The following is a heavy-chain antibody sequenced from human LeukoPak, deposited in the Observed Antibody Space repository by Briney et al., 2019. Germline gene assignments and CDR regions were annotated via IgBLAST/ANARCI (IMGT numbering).Heavy chain of an antibody. CDR3: WSGRTYSSGP. Sequence: GGSLRLSCAASGFTFSNSCMSWVRQAPGKGLEWVATIKPDGSAQYYVDSVKGRFTISRDNAKNSLFLQINSLRAEDTAVYYCWSGRTYSSGPWGQGTLVTVSS. D-gene: IGHD3-22*01. J-gene: IGHJ5*02. CDR2: IKPDGSAQ. CDR1: GFTFSNSC. V-gene: IGHV3-7*01.